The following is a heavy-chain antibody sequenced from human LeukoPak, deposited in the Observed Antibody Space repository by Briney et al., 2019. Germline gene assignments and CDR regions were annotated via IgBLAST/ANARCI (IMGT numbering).Heavy chain of an antibody. D-gene: IGHD1-1*01. J-gene: IGHJ4*02. CDR3: ATSRTFDY. V-gene: IGHV3-7*03. CDR1: GFTFSSYW. Sequence: PGGSLRLSCAASGFTFSSYWMNWVRQAPGKGLKWVANIKQDGSEIYYVDSVKGRFTISRDNAKNSLYLQMNSLRAEDTAVYYCATSRTFDYWGQGTLVTVSS. CDR2: IKQDGSEI.